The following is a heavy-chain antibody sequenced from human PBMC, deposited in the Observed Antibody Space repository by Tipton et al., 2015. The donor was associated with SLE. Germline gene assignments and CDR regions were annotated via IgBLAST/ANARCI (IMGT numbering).Heavy chain of an antibody. Sequence: SLRLSCAASGFTFSSYAMSWVRQAPGKGLEWVSAISGSGGSTYYADSVKGRFTISRDNSKNTLYLQMNSLGAEDTAVYYCANWIFGSNWFDPWGQGTLVTVSS. J-gene: IGHJ5*02. CDR3: ANWIFGSNWFDP. V-gene: IGHV3-23*01. D-gene: IGHD3-3*01. CDR1: GFTFSSYA. CDR2: ISGSGGST.